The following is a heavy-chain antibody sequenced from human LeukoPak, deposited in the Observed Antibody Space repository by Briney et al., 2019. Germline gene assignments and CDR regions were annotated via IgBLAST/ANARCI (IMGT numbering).Heavy chain of an antibody. CDR1: GFTFDDYA. CDR2: ISWNSGSI. V-gene: IGHV3-9*01. Sequence: PGRSLRLSCAASGFTFDDYAMHWVRQAPGKGLEWVSGISWNSGSIGYADSVKGRFTISRDNAKNSLYLQMNSLRAEDTALYYCAKGGHSGYEAYDLGTDYIDYWGQGTLVTVSS. D-gene: IGHD5-12*01. J-gene: IGHJ4*02. CDR3: AKGGHSGYEAYDLGTDYIDY.